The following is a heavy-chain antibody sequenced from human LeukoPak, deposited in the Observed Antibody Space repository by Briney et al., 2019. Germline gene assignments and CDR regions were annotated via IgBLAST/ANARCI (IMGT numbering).Heavy chain of an antibody. D-gene: IGHD6-13*01. CDR1: GGSFSGYY. J-gene: IGHJ5*02. CDR2: INHSGST. Sequence: PSETLSLTCAVYGGSFSGYYWSWIRQPPGKGLEWIGEINHSGSTNYNPSLKSRLTILVDTPKNQFSLKLSSVTAADTAVYYCARVRYNSGWYNWLDPWGQVTLVTVSS. CDR3: ARVRYNSGWYNWLDP. V-gene: IGHV4-34*01.